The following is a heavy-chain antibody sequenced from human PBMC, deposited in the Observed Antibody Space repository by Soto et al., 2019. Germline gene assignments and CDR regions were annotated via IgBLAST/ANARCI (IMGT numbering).Heavy chain of an antibody. J-gene: IGHJ6*02. CDR2: INPSGGST. CDR1: GYTFTSYY. D-gene: IGHD3-10*01. Sequence: QVQLVQSGAEVKKPGASVKVSCKASGYTFTSYYIHCVRQAPGQGLEWMGVINPSGGSTSYAQKFQGRVTMTRDTSTSTVYMELISLRSEDTAVYYCARVRGGELYDGMDVWGQGTTFTVSS. CDR3: ARVRGGELYDGMDV. V-gene: IGHV1-46*01.